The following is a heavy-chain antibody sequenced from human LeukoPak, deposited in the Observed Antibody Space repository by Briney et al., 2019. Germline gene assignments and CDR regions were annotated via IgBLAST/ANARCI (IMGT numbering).Heavy chain of an antibody. J-gene: IGHJ5*02. CDR1: GVSISTYF. Sequence: SETLSLTCSVSGVSISTYFWSWIRQPPGKGLEWIGYIYYSGSTYYNPSLRSRVSISLDTSKNQFSLKLSSVTAADTAVYYCARQSSLNWFDPWGQGTLVTVSS. CDR2: IYYSGST. V-gene: IGHV4-59*08. CDR3: ARQSSLNWFDP.